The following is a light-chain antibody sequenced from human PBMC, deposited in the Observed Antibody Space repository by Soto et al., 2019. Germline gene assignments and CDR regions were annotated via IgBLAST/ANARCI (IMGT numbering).Light chain of an antibody. J-gene: IGKJ5*01. Sequence: DLQMTQSPSTLSASVGDTVTVTCRASQSVSGWLAWYQQKPGEAPKLLIYDVSNLETGVPSRFSGSGSETHFTLTINSLQPEDIATYYCQQYDNYDITFGQGTRLEIK. CDR1: QSVSGW. CDR2: DVS. V-gene: IGKV1-5*01. CDR3: QQYDNYDIT.